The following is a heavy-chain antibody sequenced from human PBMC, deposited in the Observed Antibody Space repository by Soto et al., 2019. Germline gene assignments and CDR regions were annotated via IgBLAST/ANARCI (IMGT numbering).Heavy chain of an antibody. Sequence: GGSQRLSCTASGFTFRSYGMNWVRQAPGKGLEWVSSISSSSSYIYYADSVKGRFTISRDNAKNSLYLQMNSLRAEDTAVYYCARDASCYDFWSGCHFDYWGQGTLVTVSS. CDR1: GFTFRSYG. CDR3: ARDASCYDFWSGCHFDY. J-gene: IGHJ4*02. V-gene: IGHV3-21*01. CDR2: ISSSSSYI. D-gene: IGHD3-3*01.